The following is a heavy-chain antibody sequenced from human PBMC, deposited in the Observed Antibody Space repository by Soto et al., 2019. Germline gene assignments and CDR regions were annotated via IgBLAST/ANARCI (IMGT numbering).Heavy chain of an antibody. D-gene: IGHD5-12*01. CDR2: IIPLFGTA. Sequence: QVQLVQSGDEVKKPGSSVKVSCKASGGTFSSFGFNWVRQAPGQGLEWMGGIIPLFGTANYAEKFQGRVTISAGEGPSTASMELIGLRSEDTAIYYCARDRSLYGYNSRSFDYWGQGTLVTVS. CDR3: ARDRSLYGYNSRSFDY. V-gene: IGHV1-69*01. CDR1: GGTFSSFG. J-gene: IGHJ4*02.